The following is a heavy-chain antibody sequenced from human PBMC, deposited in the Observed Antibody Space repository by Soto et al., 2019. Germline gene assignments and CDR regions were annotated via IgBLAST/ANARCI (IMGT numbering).Heavy chain of an antibody. J-gene: IGHJ4*02. V-gene: IGHV3-23*01. CDR3: VRDGVGATTYFGYFDY. CDR1: GFTFSSYA. Sequence: GGSLRLSCAASGFTFSSYAMTWVRQAPGKGLEWVSAISGSGGNSYYADSVKGRFTISRDNSKNTLYLQMNSLTVEDTAVYYCVRDGVGATTYFGYFDYWGQGTLVTVSS. CDR2: ISGSGGNS. D-gene: IGHD1-26*01.